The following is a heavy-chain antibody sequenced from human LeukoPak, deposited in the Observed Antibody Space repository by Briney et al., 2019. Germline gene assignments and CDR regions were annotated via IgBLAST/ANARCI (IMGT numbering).Heavy chain of an antibody. Sequence: SETLSLTCTVSGGSISSYYWSWIRQPPGKGLEWIGYIHYSGTTNYNPSLKSRVTISVDTSKNQFSLKLSSVTAADTAVYYCARDLRPALRIGVGWFDPWGQGTLVTVSS. CDR3: ARDLRPALRIGVGWFDP. D-gene: IGHD4-17*01. CDR2: IHYSGTT. V-gene: IGHV4-59*01. J-gene: IGHJ5*02. CDR1: GGSISSYY.